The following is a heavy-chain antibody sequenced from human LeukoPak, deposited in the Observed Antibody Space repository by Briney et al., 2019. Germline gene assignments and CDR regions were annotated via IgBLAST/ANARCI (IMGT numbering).Heavy chain of an antibody. J-gene: IGHJ3*02. CDR2: ISSSSTTI. Sequence: GGSLRLSCAASGFTFSSYSMMWVRQAPGKGLEWVSYISSSSTTIHYADSVKGRFTTSRDNAKNTLYLQMDSLRAEDTAVYYCARRSAAKDAFDIWGQGTMVTVSS. CDR1: GFTFSSYS. D-gene: IGHD6-25*01. V-gene: IGHV3-48*04. CDR3: ARRSAAKDAFDI.